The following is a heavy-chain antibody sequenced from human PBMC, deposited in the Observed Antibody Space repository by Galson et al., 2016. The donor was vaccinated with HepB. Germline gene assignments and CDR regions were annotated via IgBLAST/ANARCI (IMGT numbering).Heavy chain of an antibody. J-gene: IGHJ4*02. CDR3: ARDLNTAVFNVANFDN. CDR1: GFTFSRCG. Sequence: SLRLSCAASGFTFSRCGMHWVRQAPGKGLEWVAVIWHDGNNKYYADSVKGRFTIARDNSQSTLYLQMNSLRAEDTALYYCARDLNTAVFNVANFDNWGQGTRVTVSS. D-gene: IGHD6-19*01. CDR2: IWHDGNNK. V-gene: IGHV3-33*01.